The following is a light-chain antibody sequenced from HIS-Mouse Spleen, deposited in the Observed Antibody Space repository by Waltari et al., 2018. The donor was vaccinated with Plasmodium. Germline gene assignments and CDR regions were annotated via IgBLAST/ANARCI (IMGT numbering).Light chain of an antibody. CDR1: SSDVGGYNY. V-gene: IGLV2-14*03. J-gene: IGLJ1*01. CDR2: DVI. CDR3: SSYTSSSTLNYV. Sequence: QSALTQPASVSGSPGQSITISCTGTSSDVGGYNYFSLFQQHPGKAPKLMIYDVINRPSGVSNRFSGSKSGNTASLTISGLQAEDEADYYCSSYTSSSTLNYVFGTGTKVTVL.